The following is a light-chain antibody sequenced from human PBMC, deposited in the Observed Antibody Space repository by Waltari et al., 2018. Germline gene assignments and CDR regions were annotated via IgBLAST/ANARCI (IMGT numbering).Light chain of an antibody. V-gene: IGKV3-15*01. Sequence: EVVMTQSPATLSVSPGERATLSCRASQGVSSNLAWYQQKPGQAPRLLIYGASTRATGIPVRFSGSGSGREFTLTISSLQSEDCAIYYCQQYNNWPETFGQGTKVDIK. CDR2: GAS. J-gene: IGKJ1*01. CDR1: QGVSSN. CDR3: QQYNNWPET.